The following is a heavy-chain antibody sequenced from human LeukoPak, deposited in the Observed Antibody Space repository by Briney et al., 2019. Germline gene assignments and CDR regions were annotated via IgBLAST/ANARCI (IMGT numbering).Heavy chain of an antibody. J-gene: IGHJ3*02. D-gene: IGHD4-11*01. CDR3: ANFYSNYVRGAFDI. V-gene: IGHV1-24*01. Sequence: ASVKVSCKVSGYTLTELSMHWVRQAPGKGLEWMGGFDPEDGETIYAQKFQGRVTMTEDTSTDIAYMELSSLRSEDTAVYYCANFYSNYVRGAFDIWGQGTMVTVSS. CDR1: GYTLTELS. CDR2: FDPEDGET.